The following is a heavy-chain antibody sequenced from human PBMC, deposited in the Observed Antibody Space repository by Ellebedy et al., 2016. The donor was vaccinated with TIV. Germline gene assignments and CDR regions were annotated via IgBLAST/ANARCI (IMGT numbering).Heavy chain of an antibody. CDR3: ARRDDFSTFDFFDF. D-gene: IGHD3/OR15-3a*01. V-gene: IGHV5-51*01. J-gene: IGHJ3*01. CDR2: IYPGDSET. CDR1: GYTFTKHW. Sequence: KVSCKASGYTFTKHWIGWVRQMPGKGLEWMGNIYPGDSETRYSPSFQGQVTISADKSIRTAYLQWSSLKASATAMYFCARRDDFSTFDFFDFWGQGTMITVS.